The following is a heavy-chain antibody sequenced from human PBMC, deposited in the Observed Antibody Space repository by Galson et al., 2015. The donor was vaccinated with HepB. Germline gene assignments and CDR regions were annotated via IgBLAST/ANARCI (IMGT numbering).Heavy chain of an antibody. CDR3: ARDRVTMVRGVIEGYYYGMDV. J-gene: IGHJ6*02. Sequence: SLRLSCAASGFTFSSYGMHWVRQAPGKGLEWVAVIWYDGSNKYYADSVKGRFTISRDNSKNTLYLQMNSLRAEDTAVYYCARDRVTMVRGVIEGYYYGMDVWGQGTTVTVSS. D-gene: IGHD3-10*01. CDR2: IWYDGSNK. CDR1: GFTFSSYG. V-gene: IGHV3-33*01.